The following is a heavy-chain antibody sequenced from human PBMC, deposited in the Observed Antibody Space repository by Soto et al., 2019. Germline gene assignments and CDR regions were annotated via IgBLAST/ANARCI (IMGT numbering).Heavy chain of an antibody. D-gene: IGHD6-25*01. Sequence: EVQLLESGGGLVQPGGSLRLSCVGSGFTFSSYDMTWVRQAPGKGLEWVSSFSFYGRRDNTYYADSVKGRFTISRDNSRNTVYLQMDNLRVEDTAVYYCAKSLYNDSGGQNDHWGQGTLVTVSS. J-gene: IGHJ4*02. V-gene: IGHV3-23*01. CDR1: GFTFSSYD. CDR2: FSFYGRRDNT. CDR3: AKSLYNDSGGQNDH.